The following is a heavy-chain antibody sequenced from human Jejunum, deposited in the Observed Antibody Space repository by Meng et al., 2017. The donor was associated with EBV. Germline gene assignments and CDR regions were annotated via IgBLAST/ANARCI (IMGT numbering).Heavy chain of an antibody. D-gene: IGHD6-6*01. Sequence: QGQLVQSGAEVKKPGASVKVSCKTSGYTFNNYGITWVRQAPGQGLEWMGWISTYYGNTDCAQKFQDRLTMTTDTSTSTAYMELRSLRSDDTAVYYCARDLLTLGSDSSSPDFDDWGQGTLVTVSS. J-gene: IGHJ4*02. CDR3: ARDLLTLGSDSSSPDFDD. V-gene: IGHV1-18*01. CDR2: ISTYYGNT. CDR1: GYTFNNYG.